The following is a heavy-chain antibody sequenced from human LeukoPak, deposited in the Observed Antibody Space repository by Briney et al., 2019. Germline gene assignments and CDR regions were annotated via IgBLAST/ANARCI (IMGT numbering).Heavy chain of an antibody. D-gene: IGHD2-2*01. V-gene: IGHV1-2*02. CDR2: INPNDGDT. J-gene: IGHJ4*02. CDR3: ARANFLYCSSSTCLFDY. Sequence: ASVTVSCKASGYTFTDYYMHWVRQAPGQGVEWMGWINPNDGDTNYAQKFQGRVTMTRDTSISTAHMEVSRLRSDDTAVYYCARANFLYCSSSTCLFDYWGQGTLVTVSS. CDR1: GYTFTDYY.